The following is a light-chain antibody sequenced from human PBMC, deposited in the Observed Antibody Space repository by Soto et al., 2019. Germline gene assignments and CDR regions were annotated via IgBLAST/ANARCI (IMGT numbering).Light chain of an antibody. CDR1: QGISSSA. J-gene: IGKJ5*01. Sequence: AIQLTQSPSSLSSSLGDRATITCRASQGISSSAFAWYQQKPGKPPNLLIYDASTLQRGVPTRFSGSGSGTDFTLTISSLQPDDFAAYYCHQFDTCPLTFGQGTQLDIK. V-gene: IGKV1-13*02. CDR2: DAS. CDR3: HQFDTCPLT.